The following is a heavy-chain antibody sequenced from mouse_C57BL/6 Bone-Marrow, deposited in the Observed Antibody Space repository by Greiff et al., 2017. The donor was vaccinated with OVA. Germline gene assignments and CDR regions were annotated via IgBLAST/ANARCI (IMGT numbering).Heavy chain of an antibody. D-gene: IGHD1-1*01. CDR1: GFTFSDYY. CDR3: ARGGTTTVVDWYFDV. J-gene: IGHJ1*01. V-gene: IGHV5-16*01. Sequence: EVQLVESEGGLVQPGSSMKLSCTASGFTFSDYYMAWVRQVPEKGLEWVADINYDGSSTYYLASLKSRFIISRDNAKNILYLQMSSLKSEDTATYNCARGGTTTVVDWYFDVWGAGTTVTVSP. CDR2: INYDGSST.